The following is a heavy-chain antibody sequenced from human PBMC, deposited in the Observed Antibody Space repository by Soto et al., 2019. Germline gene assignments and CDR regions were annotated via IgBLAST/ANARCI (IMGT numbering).Heavy chain of an antibody. CDR2: INHSGST. V-gene: IGHV4-34*01. D-gene: IGHD1-26*01. CDR1: GGSFSGYY. J-gene: IGHJ4*02. Sequence: PSETLSLTCAVYGGSFSGYYWSWIRQPPGKGLEWIGEINHSGSTNYNPSLKSRVTISVDTSKNQFSLKLSSVTAADTAVYYCARARASGSYYRDRYYFDYWGQGTLVTVSS. CDR3: ARARASGSYYRDRYYFDY.